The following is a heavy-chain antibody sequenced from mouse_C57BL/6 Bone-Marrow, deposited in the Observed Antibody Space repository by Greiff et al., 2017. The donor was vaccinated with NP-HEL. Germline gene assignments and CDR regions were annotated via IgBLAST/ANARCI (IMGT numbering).Heavy chain of an antibody. CDR2: ISYDGSN. V-gene: IGHV3-6*01. CDR3: AREAYYSNYDYAMDY. D-gene: IGHD2-5*01. CDR1: GYSITSGYY. Sequence: EVKLMESGPGLVKPSQSLSLTCSVTGYSITSGYYWNWIRQFPGNKLEWMGYISYDGSNNYNPSLKNRISLTSDTSKNQFFLKLNSVTTEDTATYYCAREAYYSNYDYAMDYWGQGTSVTVSS. J-gene: IGHJ4*01.